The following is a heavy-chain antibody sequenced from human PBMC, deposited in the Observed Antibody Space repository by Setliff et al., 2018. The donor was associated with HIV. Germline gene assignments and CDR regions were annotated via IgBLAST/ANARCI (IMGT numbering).Heavy chain of an antibody. CDR1: GYTFTSYG. CDR2: INTYNGNT. D-gene: IGHD2-21*01. J-gene: IGHJ3*02. Sequence: ASVKVSCKASGYTFTSYGISWVRQAPGQGLEWMGWINTYNGNTNYAQKVQGRVTMTTDTSTTTAYMELRSLRSDDTAEYYCARVIVLPDIVVVPDAFDIWGQGTMVT. V-gene: IGHV1-18*01. CDR3: ARVIVLPDIVVVPDAFDI.